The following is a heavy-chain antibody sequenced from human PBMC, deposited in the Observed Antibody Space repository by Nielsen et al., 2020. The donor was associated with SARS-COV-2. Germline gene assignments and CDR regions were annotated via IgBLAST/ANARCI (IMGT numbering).Heavy chain of an antibody. CDR1: GFTSTTFA. Sequence: GESLKISCAGSGFTSTTFAMNWARQAPGKGLEWVSGIRGTDNDTYYADSVKGRFTISRDNSNNTLYLQMSSLRPEDTALYYCASPRHALMLYHMDYWGQGTLVTVSS. J-gene: IGHJ4*02. D-gene: IGHD2-8*01. CDR3: ASPRHALMLYHMDY. CDR2: IRGTDNDT. V-gene: IGHV3-23*01.